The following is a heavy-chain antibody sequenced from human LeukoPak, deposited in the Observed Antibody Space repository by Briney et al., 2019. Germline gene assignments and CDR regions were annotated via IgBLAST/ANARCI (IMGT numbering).Heavy chain of an antibody. Sequence: PSETLSLTCTVSGYSISSGYYWGWIRQPPGKGLEWIGSIYHSGRTYYNPSLKSRVTISVDTSKNQFSLKLSSVTAADTAFYYCARGHDYYYSGRQSWFDPWGQGTLVTVSS. CDR3: ARGHDYYYSGRQSWFDP. V-gene: IGHV4-38-2*02. CDR1: GYSISSGYY. J-gene: IGHJ5*02. D-gene: IGHD3-10*01. CDR2: IYHSGRT.